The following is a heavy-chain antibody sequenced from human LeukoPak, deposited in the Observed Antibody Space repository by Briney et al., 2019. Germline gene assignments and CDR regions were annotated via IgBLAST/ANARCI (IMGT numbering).Heavy chain of an antibody. V-gene: IGHV4-59*01. Sequence: SETLSLTCTVSGGSISSYYWSWIRQPPGKGLEWIGYIYHSGSTNYNPSLKSRVTISVDTSKNQFSLKLSSVTAADTAVYYCARTPPPFLGRWFDPWGQGTLVTVSS. D-gene: IGHD1-1*01. CDR2: IYHSGST. CDR1: GGSISSYY. J-gene: IGHJ5*02. CDR3: ARTPPPFLGRWFDP.